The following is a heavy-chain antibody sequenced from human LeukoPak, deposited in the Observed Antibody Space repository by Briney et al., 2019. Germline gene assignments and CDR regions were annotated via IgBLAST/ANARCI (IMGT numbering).Heavy chain of an antibody. Sequence: GASLRLSCAASGFTFSSYAMSWVRQAPGKGLEWVSAISGSGGSTYYADSVKGRFTISRDNSNNTLYLQMNSLRAEDTAVYYCAKHPFIAVAAGYYYYYGMDVWGQGTTVTVSS. CDR3: AKHPFIAVAAGYYYYYGMDV. CDR1: GFTFSSYA. V-gene: IGHV3-23*01. D-gene: IGHD6-19*01. J-gene: IGHJ6*02. CDR2: ISGSGGST.